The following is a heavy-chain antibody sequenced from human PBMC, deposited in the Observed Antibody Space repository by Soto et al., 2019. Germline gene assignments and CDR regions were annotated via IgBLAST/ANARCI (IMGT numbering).Heavy chain of an antibody. Sequence: ASVKVSCKASGYTFTSYYIHWVRLAPGQGLAWMGVINPSGGSTNYAQKFQGRVTMTRDTSTSTVYMELSSLRSEDTAVYYCTRDREQLLFLDYWGQGTLVTVSS. J-gene: IGHJ4*02. D-gene: IGHD2-2*01. CDR1: GYTFTSYY. CDR2: INPSGGST. V-gene: IGHV1-46*03. CDR3: TRDREQLLFLDY.